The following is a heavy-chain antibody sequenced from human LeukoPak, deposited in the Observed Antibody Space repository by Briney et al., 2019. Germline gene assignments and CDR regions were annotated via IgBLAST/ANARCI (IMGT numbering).Heavy chain of an antibody. Sequence: PGGSLRLSCAVSGLTVSSNYMTWVRQPPGEGLEWVSVIYTGGATKYAASAQGRFTISRAKSKHTLVLHMNTLGGEDTDVYFCAAVGSSIYWGQGTLVTVSS. CDR1: GLTVSSNY. CDR2: IYTGGAT. D-gene: IGHD1-26*01. V-gene: IGHV3-53*01. J-gene: IGHJ4*02. CDR3: AAVGSSIY.